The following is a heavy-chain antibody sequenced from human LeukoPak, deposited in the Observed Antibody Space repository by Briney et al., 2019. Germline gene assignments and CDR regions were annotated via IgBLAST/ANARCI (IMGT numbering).Heavy chain of an antibody. CDR3: ARGGGGRYYGSGSYGDY. V-gene: IGHV3-30-3*01. Sequence: PGGSLRLSCAASGFTFSSYAMHWVRQAPGKGLEWVAVISYDGSNKYYADSVKGRFTISRDNSKNSLYLQMNSLRAEDTAVYYCARGGGGRYYGSGSYGDYWGQGTLVTVSS. CDR2: ISYDGSNK. CDR1: GFTFSSYA. D-gene: IGHD3-10*01. J-gene: IGHJ4*02.